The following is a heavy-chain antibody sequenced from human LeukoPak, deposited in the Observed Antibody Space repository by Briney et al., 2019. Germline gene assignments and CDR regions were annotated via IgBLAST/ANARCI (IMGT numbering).Heavy chain of an antibody. V-gene: IGHV1-2*02. CDR1: GYTFTSYA. CDR2: ITPKGGT. D-gene: IGHD5-24*01. Sequence: GSVKVSCKASGYTFTSYAIHWVRQAPGQGLEWMGWITPKGGTNYSQKFQGRVAITWDTSITTAYMDLSRLTSDGTAVYYCARDRYGDGFAHLDYWGQGALVTVSS. CDR3: ARDRYGDGFAHLDY. J-gene: IGHJ4*02.